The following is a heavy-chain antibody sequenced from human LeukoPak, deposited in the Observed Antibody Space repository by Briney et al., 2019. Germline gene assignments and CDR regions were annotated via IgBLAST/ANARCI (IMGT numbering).Heavy chain of an antibody. CDR3: AKDISEQWPTANFDY. J-gene: IGHJ4*02. D-gene: IGHD6-19*01. V-gene: IGHV3-9*01. CDR2: ISWNSGSI. CDR1: GFTFDDYA. Sequence: GGSLRLSCAASGFTFDDYAMHWARQAPGKGLEWASGISWNSGSIGYADSVKGRFTISRDNAKNSLYLQMNSLRAEDTALYYCAKDISEQWPTANFDYWGQGTLVTVSS.